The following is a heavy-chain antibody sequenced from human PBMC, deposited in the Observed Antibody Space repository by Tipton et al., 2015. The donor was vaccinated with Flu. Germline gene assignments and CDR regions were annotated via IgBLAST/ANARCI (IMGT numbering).Heavy chain of an antibody. J-gene: IGHJ1*01. CDR1: GFSISSGYY. D-gene: IGHD3/OR15-3a*01. Sequence: TLSLTCAVSGFSISSGYYWGWIRQPPGKGLEWIGSIHNSWYAHYNPSVMSRVTLLVDTSKNQFPLKLTSVTAADTAVSYCARYGMDWYRVSGDFQHWGQGTLVTVSS. CDR2: IHNSWYA. V-gene: IGHV4-38-2*01. CDR3: ARYGMDWYRVSGDFQH.